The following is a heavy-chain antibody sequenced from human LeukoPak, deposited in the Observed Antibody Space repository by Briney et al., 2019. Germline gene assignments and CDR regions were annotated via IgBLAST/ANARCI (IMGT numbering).Heavy chain of an antibody. Sequence: SETLSLTCTVSGGSISSYYWSWIRQPPGKGLEWIGYIYYSGSTNYNPSLKSRVTISVDTSKNQFSLKLSSVTAADTAVYYCARGQGSLDAFDIWGQGTMVTVSS. D-gene: IGHD2-15*01. CDR3: ARGQGSLDAFDI. CDR2: IYYSGST. J-gene: IGHJ3*02. V-gene: IGHV4-59*12. CDR1: GGSISSYY.